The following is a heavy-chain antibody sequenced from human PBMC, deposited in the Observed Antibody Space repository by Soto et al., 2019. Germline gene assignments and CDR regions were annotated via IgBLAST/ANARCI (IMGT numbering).Heavy chain of an antibody. V-gene: IGHV3-30-3*01. Sequence: PGGSLRLSCATSGFTFSTYAMHWVRQAPGKGLEWVAVISYDGIDKYYAASVKGRFTISRDDSKNSVYLQMNSLKIEDTALYYCVRAGTGYQLDYWGQGILVTVSS. D-gene: IGHD3-9*01. CDR2: ISYDGIDK. CDR1: GFTFSTYA. J-gene: IGHJ4*02. CDR3: VRAGTGYQLDY.